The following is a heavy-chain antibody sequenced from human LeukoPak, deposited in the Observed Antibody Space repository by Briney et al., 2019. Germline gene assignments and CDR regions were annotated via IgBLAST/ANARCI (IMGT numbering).Heavy chain of an antibody. CDR2: IYYSGST. J-gene: IGHJ2*01. CDR1: GGSISSYY. Sequence: SETLSLTCTVSGGSISSYYWSWIRQPPGKGQEWIGYIYYSGSTNYNPSLKSRVTISVDTSKNQFSLKLSSVTAADTAVYYCARLNQQLAGRYFDLWGRGTLVTVSS. D-gene: IGHD6-13*01. CDR3: ARLNQQLAGRYFDL. V-gene: IGHV4-59*08.